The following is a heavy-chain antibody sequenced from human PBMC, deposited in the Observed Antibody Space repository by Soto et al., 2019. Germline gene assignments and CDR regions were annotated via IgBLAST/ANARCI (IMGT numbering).Heavy chain of an antibody. CDR1: GVTFSNYA. CDR2: IIPIFDTA. J-gene: IGHJ4*02. Sequence: QVQLVQSGAEVKKPGSSVKVSCKTSGVTFSNYAFIWVRQAPGQGLEWTGGIIPIFDTATYSQRFLDRVTITADKSTSTVYLELRSLTAEDTAVYCCARASNYYGSGWISHFDLSGQGTQVTVTA. V-gene: IGHV1-69*06. CDR3: ARASNYYGSGWISHFDL. D-gene: IGHD3-10*01.